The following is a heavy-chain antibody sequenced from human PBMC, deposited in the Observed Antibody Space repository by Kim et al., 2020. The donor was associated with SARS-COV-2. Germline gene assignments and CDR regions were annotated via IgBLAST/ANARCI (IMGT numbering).Heavy chain of an antibody. Sequence: GWSLRLSCAASGFTFSIRAMNWVRQAPGKGLEWVSTISTISDSTHYADFVKGRFTISRDNSKNTLYLQMNSLRAEDTAVYYCAKAHLQWLADYWGQGTLVTVSS. CDR2: ISTISDST. CDR3: AKAHLQWLADY. J-gene: IGHJ4*02. D-gene: IGHD6-19*01. V-gene: IGHV3-23*01. CDR1: GFTFSIRA.